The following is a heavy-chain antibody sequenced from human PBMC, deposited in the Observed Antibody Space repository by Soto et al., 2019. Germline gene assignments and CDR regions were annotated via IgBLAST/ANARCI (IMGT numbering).Heavy chain of an antibody. CDR2: IYYSGST. CDR3: ASPKIAFYNWFDP. CDR1: GGSISSSSYY. J-gene: IGHJ5*02. Sequence: QLQLQESGPGLVRPSETLSLTCTVSGGSISSSSYYWGWLRQPPGKGLEWIGSIYYSGSTSYNPSLRSRVSISVDTSKNQFSLKLSSVTAADTAVYYCASPKIAFYNWFDPWGQVTLVTVSS. D-gene: IGHD3-3*02. V-gene: IGHV4-39*01.